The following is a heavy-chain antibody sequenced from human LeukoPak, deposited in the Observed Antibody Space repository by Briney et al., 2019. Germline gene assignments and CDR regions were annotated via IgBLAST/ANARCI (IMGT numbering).Heavy chain of an antibody. V-gene: IGHV3-43*02. D-gene: IGHD6-13*01. CDR1: GFNFDAYA. J-gene: IGHJ4*02. CDR2: ISADGGST. CDR3: AKDKAGTIVWYGRWAIGLFDY. Sequence: GGSLRLSCAASGFNFDAYAMHWVRQAPGKGLQWIALISADGGSTYYADSVKGRFTISRDNSKNSLYLQMNSLTTEDTAFYYCAKDKAGTIVWYGRWAIGLFDYWGQGTLLTVSS.